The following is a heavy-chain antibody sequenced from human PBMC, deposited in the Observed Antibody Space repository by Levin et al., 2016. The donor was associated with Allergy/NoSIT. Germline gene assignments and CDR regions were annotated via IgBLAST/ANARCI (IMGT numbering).Heavy chain of an antibody. CDR3: ARAVLLLQSNAYAFDI. D-gene: IGHD3-22*01. J-gene: IGHJ3*02. CDR2: INPSGGST. V-gene: IGHV1-46*03. Sequence: WVRQAPGQGLEWMGIINPSGGSTSYAQKFQGRVTMTRDTSTSTVYMELSSLRSEDTAVYYCARAVLLLQSNAYAFDIWGQGTMVTVSS.